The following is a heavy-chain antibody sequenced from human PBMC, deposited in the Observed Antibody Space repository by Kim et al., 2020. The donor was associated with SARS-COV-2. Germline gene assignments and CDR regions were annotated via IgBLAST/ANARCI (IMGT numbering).Heavy chain of an antibody. D-gene: IGHD7-27*01. CDR3: ARERESWGHGMDV. J-gene: IGHJ6*02. V-gene: IGHV3-7*03. Sequence: YYGDAVRGRFTISRDNAKDSLFLLLNNLSVDDTAVYYCARERESWGHGMDVWGPGTAVTVSS.